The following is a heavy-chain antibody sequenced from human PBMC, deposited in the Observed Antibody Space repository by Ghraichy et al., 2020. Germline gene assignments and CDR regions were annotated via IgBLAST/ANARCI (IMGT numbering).Heavy chain of an antibody. CDR2: IGGRGDRT. J-gene: IGHJ4*02. V-gene: IGHV3-23*01. CDR3: AKEILPGYFDY. Sequence: GSLRLSCAASGFTFSTYAMSWVRQAPGKGLEWVSTIGGRGDRTYYVDSVKGRFTISRDNVKNTLYMQLNSLRAEDTAVYYCAKEILPGYFDYRGQGTLVTVSS. CDR1: GFTFSTYA.